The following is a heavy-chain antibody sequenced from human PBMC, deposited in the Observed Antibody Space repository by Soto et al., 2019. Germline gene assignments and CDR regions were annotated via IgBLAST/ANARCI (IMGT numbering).Heavy chain of an antibody. CDR3: ARYFNWNYATNHIDY. CDR1: GFTFSSYA. J-gene: IGHJ4*02. V-gene: IGHV3-23*01. CDR2: ISGSGGST. D-gene: IGHD1-7*01. Sequence: EVQLLESGGGLVQPGGSLRLSCAASGFTFSSYAMSWVRQAPGKGLEWVSAISGSGGSTYYADSVKGRFTISRDNSKNTMYLQMNSLRAEDTAVYYCARYFNWNYATNHIDYWGQGTLVTVSS.